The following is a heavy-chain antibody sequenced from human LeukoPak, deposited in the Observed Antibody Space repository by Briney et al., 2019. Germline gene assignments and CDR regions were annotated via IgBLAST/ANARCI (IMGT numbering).Heavy chain of an antibody. CDR3: AAVTKIGHYFDY. CDR1: GYSISSGYY. CDR2: IYHSGST. J-gene: IGHJ4*02. V-gene: IGHV4-38-2*01. D-gene: IGHD4-17*01. Sequence: SETLSLTCAVSGYSISSGYYWGWIRQPPGKGLEWIGSIYHSGSTNYNPSLKSRVTMSVDTSKNQSSLKLSSVTAADTAVYYCAAVTKIGHYFDYWGQGTLVTVSS.